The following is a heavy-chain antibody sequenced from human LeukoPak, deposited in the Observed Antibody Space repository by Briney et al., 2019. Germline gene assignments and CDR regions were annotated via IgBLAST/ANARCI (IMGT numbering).Heavy chain of an antibody. J-gene: IGHJ4*02. Sequence: GGSLRLSCAASGFTFSSYAMSWVRQAPGKGLEWVSAISGSGGSIYYADSVKGRFTISRDNSKNTLYLQMNSLRAEDTAVYYCAKDRVTGWEPTSSLVYWGQGTLVTVSS. CDR2: ISGSGGSI. D-gene: IGHD4-23*01. CDR3: AKDRVTGWEPTSSLVY. V-gene: IGHV3-23*01. CDR1: GFTFSSYA.